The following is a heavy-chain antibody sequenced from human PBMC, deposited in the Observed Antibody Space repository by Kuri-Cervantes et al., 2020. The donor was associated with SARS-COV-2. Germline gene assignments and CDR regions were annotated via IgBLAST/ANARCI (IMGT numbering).Heavy chain of an antibody. Sequence: ASVKVSCKVSGYTLTELSMHWVRQAPGKGLEWMGWINPNSGGTNYAQKFQGRVTMTRDTSISTAYMELSRLRSDNTAVYYCAREASGYCSSTSCYGWFDPWGQGTLVTVSS. CDR1: GYTLTELS. CDR2: INPNSGGT. J-gene: IGHJ5*02. D-gene: IGHD2-2*01. V-gene: IGHV1-2*02. CDR3: AREASGYCSSTSCYGWFDP.